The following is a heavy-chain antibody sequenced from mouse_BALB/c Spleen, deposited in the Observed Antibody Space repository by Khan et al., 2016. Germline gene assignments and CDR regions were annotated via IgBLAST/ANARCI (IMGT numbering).Heavy chain of an antibody. CDR1: GYTFTSYW. J-gene: IGHJ2*01. V-gene: IGHV1S41*01. CDR3: ARLEGHYGDYFDY. Sequence: DLVKPGASVKLSCKASGYTFTSYWINWIRQRPGQGLEWIGRIAPGSGTTYYNEMFEDKATLTVDTSSSAAYIPLGSLSSEDSADYFCARLEGHYGDYFDYWGQGTTLTVSA. CDR2: IAPGSGTT. D-gene: IGHD1-1*01.